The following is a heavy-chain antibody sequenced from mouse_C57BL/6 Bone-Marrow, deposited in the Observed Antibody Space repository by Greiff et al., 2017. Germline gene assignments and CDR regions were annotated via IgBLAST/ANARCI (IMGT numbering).Heavy chain of an antibody. D-gene: IGHD2-3*01. CDR2: IDPAIGDT. V-gene: IGHV14-4*01. CDR1: GFNITDDY. Sequence: VQLQQSGAELVRPGASVKLSCTASGFNITDDYIHWVKQRPEQGLEWIGWIDPAIGDTEYASKFQGKATITSDTSSNTAYLQRSSLTSEDTAVYYCSSFDGNYFDFWGQGTPLTVAA. J-gene: IGHJ2*01. CDR3: SSFDGNYFDF.